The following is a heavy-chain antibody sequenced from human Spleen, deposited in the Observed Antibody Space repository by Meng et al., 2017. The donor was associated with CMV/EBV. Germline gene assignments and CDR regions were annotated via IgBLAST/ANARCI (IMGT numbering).Heavy chain of an antibody. CDR1: TFTSYG. J-gene: IGHJ4*02. V-gene: IGHV1-18*01. Sequence: TFTSYGISWVRQAPGQGLEWMGWIRAYNGNTNYAQKLQGRVTMTTDTSTSTAYMELRSLRSDDTAVYYCARVPLTIFGVVIMGGFDYWGQGTLVTVSS. CDR2: IRAYNGNT. D-gene: IGHD3-3*01. CDR3: ARVPLTIFGVVIMGGFDY.